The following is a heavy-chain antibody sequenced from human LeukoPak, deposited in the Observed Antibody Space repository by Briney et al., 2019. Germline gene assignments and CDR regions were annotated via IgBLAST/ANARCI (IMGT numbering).Heavy chain of an antibody. CDR2: ISGLSTHI. D-gene: IGHD3-16*01. V-gene: IGHV3-69-1*02. J-gene: IGHJ4*02. Sequence: GGSLRLSCSASGFTFSDYDMNWVRQAQGKGLEWVSSISGLSTHIYYGDSVKGRFSISRDNAKNSVYLQMNSLGVEDTAIYYCGRAFPPLRTSSAGDLWGQGILVTVSS. CDR1: GFTFSDYD. CDR3: GRAFPPLRTSSAGDL.